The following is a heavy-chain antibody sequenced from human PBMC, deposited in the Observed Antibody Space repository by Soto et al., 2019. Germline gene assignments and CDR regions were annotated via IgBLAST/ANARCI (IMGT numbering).Heavy chain of an antibody. CDR1: GFTFSSYG. D-gene: IGHD3-22*01. V-gene: IGHV3-33*01. Sequence: QVQLVESGGGVVQPGRSLRLSCATSGFTFSSYGMHWVRQAPGKGLEWVAVIWYDGSNKYYADSVKGRFTISRDNSKNTLYLQMNSLRAEDTAVYYCARAEKVTMIVVVAPYDYWGQGTLVTVSS. CDR2: IWYDGSNK. J-gene: IGHJ4*02. CDR3: ARAEKVTMIVVVAPYDY.